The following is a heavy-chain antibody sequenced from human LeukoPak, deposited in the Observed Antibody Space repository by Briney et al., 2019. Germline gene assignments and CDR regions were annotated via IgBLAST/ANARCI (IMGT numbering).Heavy chain of an antibody. J-gene: IGHJ4*02. CDR1: GFTFSNYW. CDR3: AKSNRGDDTAYYGFHY. CDR2: IKQDGTEQ. Sequence: PGGSLRLSCAASGFTFSNYWMTWVRQAPGKGLEWVANIKQDGTEQKYVDSVKGRFTIFRDDVKNSLYLQMNSLRAEDTAVYYCAKSNRGDDTAYYGFHYWGQGTLVTVSS. D-gene: IGHD2-21*01. V-gene: IGHV3-7*01.